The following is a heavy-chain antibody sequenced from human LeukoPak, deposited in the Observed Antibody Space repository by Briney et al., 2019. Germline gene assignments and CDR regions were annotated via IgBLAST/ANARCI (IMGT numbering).Heavy chain of an antibody. V-gene: IGHV3-23*01. D-gene: IGHD2-2*01. CDR1: GFTFSSYA. J-gene: IGHJ4*02. CDR3: AGSSTSCLSCGFDY. Sequence: PGGSLRLSCAASGFTFSSYAMSWVRQAPGKGLEWVSAISGSGSSTYYADSVKGRFTISRDNSKNTLYLQMNSLRAEDTAVYYCAGSSTSCLSCGFDYWGQGTLVTVSS. CDR2: ISGSGSST.